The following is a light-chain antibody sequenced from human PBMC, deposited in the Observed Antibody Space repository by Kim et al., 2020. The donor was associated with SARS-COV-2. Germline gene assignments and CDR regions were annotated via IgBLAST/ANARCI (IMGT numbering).Light chain of an antibody. J-gene: IGKJ1*01. CDR2: GAS. Sequence: ACLGDGVAITGRASQGSRNALGWYQQKPGKAPTRLSYGASALQSGVPSRVSGSGAGTEFTLTISGLQPEESATYYCLQHHAYPRTFGQGTKVDIK. CDR1: QGSRNA. V-gene: IGKV1-17*01. CDR3: LQHHAYPRT.